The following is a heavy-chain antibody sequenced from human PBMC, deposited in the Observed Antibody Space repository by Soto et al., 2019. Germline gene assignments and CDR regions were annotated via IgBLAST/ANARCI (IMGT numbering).Heavy chain of an antibody. D-gene: IGHD4-17*01. Sequence: GGSLRLSCAASGFTFSSYGMHWVRQAPGKGLEWVAVIWYDGSNKYYADSVKGRFTISRDNSKKTLYLQMNSLRAEDTAVYYCARVRAVNDYGDDERGRYYYYYYGMDVWGQGTTVTVSS. CDR1: GFTFSSYG. CDR3: ARVRAVNDYGDDERGRYYYYYYGMDV. J-gene: IGHJ6*02. CDR2: IWYDGSNK. V-gene: IGHV3-33*01.